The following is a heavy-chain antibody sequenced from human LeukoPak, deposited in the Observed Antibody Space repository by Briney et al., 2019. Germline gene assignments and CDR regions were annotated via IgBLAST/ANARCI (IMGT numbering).Heavy chain of an antibody. J-gene: IGHJ3*02. CDR2: IYYSGSP. Sequence: SETLSLTCTVSGGSISSSSYYWGWIRQPPGKGLEWIGSIYYSGSPYYNPSLKSRVTISVDTSQDQFSLKLSSVTAGDTAVYFCARVLYSSGWYGSFDIWGQGTMVTVSS. V-gene: IGHV4-39*01. D-gene: IGHD6-19*01. CDR3: ARVLYSSGWYGSFDI. CDR1: GGSISSSSYY.